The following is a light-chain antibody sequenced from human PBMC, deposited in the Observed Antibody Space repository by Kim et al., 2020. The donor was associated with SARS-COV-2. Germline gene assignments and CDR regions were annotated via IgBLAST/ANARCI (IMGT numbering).Light chain of an antibody. V-gene: IGLV2-14*03. CDR3: NSYTSSSTWV. CDR2: DVS. Sequence: GQSITISCTGTSSDVGGYNYVSWYQQHPGKAPKLMIYDVSKRPSGVSNRFSGSKSGNTASLTISGRQAEDEADYYCNSYTSSSTWVFGGGTQLTVL. CDR1: SSDVGGYNY. J-gene: IGLJ3*02.